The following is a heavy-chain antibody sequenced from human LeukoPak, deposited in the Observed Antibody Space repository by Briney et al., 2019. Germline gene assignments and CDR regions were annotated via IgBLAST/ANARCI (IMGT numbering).Heavy chain of an antibody. CDR1: GSTFSSYW. CDR2: INSDGSST. D-gene: IGHD3-10*01. V-gene: IGHV3-74*01. J-gene: IGHJ4*02. Sequence: GGSLRLSCAASGSTFSSYWMHWVRQAPGKGLEWVSRINSDGSSTNYADSVEGRFTISRDNAKNMLDLQMNSLRVEDTAVYYCAKANNRGSLGDYWGQGTLVTVSS. CDR3: AKANNRGSLGDY.